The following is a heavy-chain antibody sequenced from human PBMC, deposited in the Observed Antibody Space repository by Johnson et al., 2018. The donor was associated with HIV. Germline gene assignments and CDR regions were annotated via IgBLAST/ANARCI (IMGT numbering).Heavy chain of an antibody. CDR3: ARDPVSHYYDSCGSLDDAFDI. J-gene: IGHJ3*02. CDR2: IKQDGSEK. V-gene: IGHV3-7*01. CDR1: GFTFSSYW. Sequence: VQLVESGGGLVQPGGSLRLSCAASGFTFSSYWMSWVRQAPGKGLEWVANIKQDGSEKYYVDSVKGRFTISSDNAKNSLYLQMNSLRAEDTAVYYCARDPVSHYYDSCGSLDDAFDIWGQGTMVTVSS. D-gene: IGHD3-22*01.